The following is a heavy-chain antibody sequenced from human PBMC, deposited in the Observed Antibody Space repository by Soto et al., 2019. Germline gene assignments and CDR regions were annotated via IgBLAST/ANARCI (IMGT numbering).Heavy chain of an antibody. V-gene: IGHV4-34*01. CDR1: GGSFSGYY. J-gene: IGHJ4*02. Sequence: PSETLSLTCAVYGGSFSGYYWSWIRQPPGKGLEWIGEINHSGSTNYNPSLKSRVTISVDTSKNQFSLKLSSVTAADTAVYYCARATSGGSCYGYWGQGTLVTVSS. CDR2: INHSGST. CDR3: ARATSGGSCYGY. D-gene: IGHD2-15*01.